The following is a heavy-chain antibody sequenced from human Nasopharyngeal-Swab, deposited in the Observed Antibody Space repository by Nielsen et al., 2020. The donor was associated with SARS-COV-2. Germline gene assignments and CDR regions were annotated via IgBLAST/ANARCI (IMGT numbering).Heavy chain of an antibody. D-gene: IGHD2-15*01. CDR3: ACSGGTSCLL. V-gene: IGHV4-31*03. J-gene: IGHJ4*02. Sequence: SETLSLTCTVPGGSISSGGYYWSWIRQHQGKGLVWIGYIYYSGSTYYNPSLKSRVTISVDTSKNKFSLKLCSVTSADSAVYYCACSGGTSCLLWGQGTLVTVSS. CDR1: GGSISSGGYY. CDR2: IYYSGST.